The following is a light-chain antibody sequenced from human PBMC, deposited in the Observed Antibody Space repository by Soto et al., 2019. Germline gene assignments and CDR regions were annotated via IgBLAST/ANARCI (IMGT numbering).Light chain of an antibody. CDR1: QTISNF. CDR2: AAS. CDR3: QQSSSTPRT. Sequence: DIQMTQSPSSLSASVGERVIITCRASQTISNFLNWYQHKPGRPPRLLIYAASNLKSGVPSRFSGSGSGTDFTLTITSLQPEDFATYYCQQSSSTPRTFGQGTRLDI. V-gene: IGKV1-39*01. J-gene: IGKJ2*02.